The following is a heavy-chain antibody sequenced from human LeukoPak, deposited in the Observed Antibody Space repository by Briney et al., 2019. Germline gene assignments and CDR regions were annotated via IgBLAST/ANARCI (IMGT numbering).Heavy chain of an antibody. V-gene: IGHV3-23*01. D-gene: IGHD3-22*01. CDR1: GFTFSSYA. J-gene: IGHJ1*01. CDR3: AKDRPASDSSGYYYVEYLQH. Sequence: GGSLRLSCAASGFTFSSYAMSWVRQAPGKGLEWVSAISGSGGSTYYADSVKGRFTISRDNSKNTLHLQMNSLRAEDTAVYYCAKDRPASDSSGYYYVEYLQHWGQGTLVTVSS. CDR2: ISGSGGST.